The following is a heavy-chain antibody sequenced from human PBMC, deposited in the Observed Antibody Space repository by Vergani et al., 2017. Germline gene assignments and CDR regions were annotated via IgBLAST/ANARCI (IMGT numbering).Heavy chain of an antibody. D-gene: IGHD3-10*01. J-gene: IGHJ5*02. Sequence: QLQLQESGPGLVKPSATLSLTCSVSGASIRSSNYYWGWIRQPPGKGLEWIASIYYSGSTYYNPSLKSRVTISVDTSKNQFSLKLSSVTAADTAVYYCARKGAILDYGSGSYYHGWGDWFDPWGQGTLVTVSS. V-gene: IGHV4-39*07. CDR1: GASIRSSNYY. CDR3: ARKGAILDYGSGSYYHGWGDWFDP. CDR2: IYYSGST.